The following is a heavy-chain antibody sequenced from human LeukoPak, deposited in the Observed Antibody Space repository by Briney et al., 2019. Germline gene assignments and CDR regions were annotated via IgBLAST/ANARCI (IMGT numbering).Heavy chain of an antibody. D-gene: IGHD5-24*01. J-gene: IGHJ3*02. CDR3: AKDRGWAFDI. CDR1: GFTFSNYG. V-gene: IGHV3-30*02. Sequence: GGSLRLSCVASGFTFSNYGMHWVRQAPGKGLEWVAFIRSDGSNKYYADSVKGRFTLSRDNSKNTLYLQMNSLRAEDTSVYYCAKDRGWAFDIWGQGTMVTVSS. CDR2: IRSDGSNK.